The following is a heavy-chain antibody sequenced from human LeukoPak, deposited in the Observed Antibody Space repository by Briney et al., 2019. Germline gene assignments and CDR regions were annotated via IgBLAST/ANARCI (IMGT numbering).Heavy chain of an antibody. D-gene: IGHD3-10*01. CDR1: GFTFSSYA. CDR2: ISGSGGST. V-gene: IGHV3-23*01. CDR3: AKDESGSLLWFGIDP. J-gene: IGHJ5*02. Sequence: GGSLRLSCAASGFTFSSYAMSWVRQAPGKGLEWVSAISGSGGSTYYADSVKGRFTISRDNSKNTLYLQMNSLRAEDTAVYYCAKDESGSLLWFGIDPWGQGTLVTVSS.